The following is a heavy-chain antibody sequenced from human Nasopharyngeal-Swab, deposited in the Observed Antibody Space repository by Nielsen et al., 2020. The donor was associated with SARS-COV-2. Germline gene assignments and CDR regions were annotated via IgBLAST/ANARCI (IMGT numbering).Heavy chain of an antibody. D-gene: IGHD5-24*01. CDR1: GGSISSSSYY. V-gene: IGHV4-39*02. CDR2: IYYSGST. Sequence: SGTLSLTCTVSGGSISSSSYYWGWIRQPPGKGLEWIGSIYYSGSTYYNPSLKSRVTISVDTSKNQFSLKLSSVTAADTAVYYCARDRRGWLQSRSPLFFDYWGQGTLVTVSS. CDR3: ARDRRGWLQSRSPLFFDY. J-gene: IGHJ4*02.